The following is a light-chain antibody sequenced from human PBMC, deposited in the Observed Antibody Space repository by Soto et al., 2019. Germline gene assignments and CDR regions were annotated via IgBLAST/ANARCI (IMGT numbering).Light chain of an antibody. CDR1: QSVGSY. J-gene: IGKJ1*01. Sequence: EIVLTQSPATLSLSPGERATLSCRASQSVGSYLAWYQHKPGQPPRLLIYDASNRATGIPARFSGSGSGTDFTLTISSLEPEAFAVYYCQPRSNWPPTWKFGQGTKVEIK. V-gene: IGKV3-11*01. CDR3: QPRSNWPPTWK. CDR2: DAS.